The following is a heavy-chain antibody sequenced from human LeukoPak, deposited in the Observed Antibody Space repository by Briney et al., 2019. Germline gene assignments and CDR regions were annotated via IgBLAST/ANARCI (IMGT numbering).Heavy chain of an antibody. D-gene: IGHD3-10*01. Sequence: GGSLRLSCAASGFTLRSYAFSWVRQAPGKGLEWVSTIGSSGDDSTYYAASVKGRSTISRDNSKNTLYLQMNSPRADDTAVYFCADPPNSGFWGQGTLVTVSS. CDR1: GFTLRSYA. V-gene: IGHV3-23*01. J-gene: IGHJ4*02. CDR3: ADPPNSGF. CDR2: IGSSGDDST.